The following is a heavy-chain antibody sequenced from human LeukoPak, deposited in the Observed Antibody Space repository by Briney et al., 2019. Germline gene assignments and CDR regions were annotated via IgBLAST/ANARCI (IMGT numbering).Heavy chain of an antibody. V-gene: IGHV4-39*01. J-gene: IGHJ5*02. CDR2: TYYSGNT. CDR3: ARHSMPPSSGWFLNWFDP. D-gene: IGHD6-19*01. CDR1: GGSISTSSYY. Sequence: KTSETLSLTCTVSGGSISTSSYYWAWIRQPPGKGLEWIGSTYYSGNTYYNPSLKSRGTISVDTSKNQFFLKLNSVIVADTAVYYCARHSMPPSSGWFLNWFDPWGQGTLVTVSS.